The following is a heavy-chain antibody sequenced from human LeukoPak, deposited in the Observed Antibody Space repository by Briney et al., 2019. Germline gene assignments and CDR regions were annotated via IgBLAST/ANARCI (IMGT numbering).Heavy chain of an antibody. CDR2: IIPILGIA. D-gene: IGHD2-2*01. J-gene: IGHJ4*02. CDR3: ASERVRYCSSTSCYFDY. Sequence: SVKVSCKASGGTFSSYAISWVRQAPGQGLEWMGRIIPILGIANYAQKFQGRVTITADKSTSTAYMELSSLRSEDTAVYYCASERVRYCSSTSCYFDYWVQGTLVTVSS. V-gene: IGHV1-69*04. CDR1: GGTFSSYA.